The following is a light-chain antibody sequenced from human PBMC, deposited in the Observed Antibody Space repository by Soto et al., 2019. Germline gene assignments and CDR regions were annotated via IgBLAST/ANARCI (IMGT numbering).Light chain of an antibody. J-gene: IGKJ1*01. Sequence: EIVLTQSPGTLSLSPGETATLSCRASQTVNSDYLAWFQQRPDQAPRLLIFATSRRATDIPDRFSGSGSGTDFTLAIRRLEPEDFAVYYCHQFGYSPRTFGQGTKVDIK. CDR2: ATS. CDR1: QTVNSDY. CDR3: HQFGYSPRT. V-gene: IGKV3-20*01.